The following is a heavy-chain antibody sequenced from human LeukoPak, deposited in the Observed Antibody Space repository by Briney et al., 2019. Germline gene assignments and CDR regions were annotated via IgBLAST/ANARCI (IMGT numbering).Heavy chain of an antibody. D-gene: IGHD2-2*02. CDR1: GFTFSSYA. V-gene: IGHV3-23*01. Sequence: GGSLRLSCAASGFTFSSYAMSWVRRAPGKGLEWVSAISGSGGSTYYADSVKGRFTISRDNSKNTLYLQMNSLRAEDTAVYYCEKGLAAIVRFDWFDPWGQGTLVTVSS. J-gene: IGHJ5*02. CDR2: ISGSGGST. CDR3: EKGLAAIVRFDWFDP.